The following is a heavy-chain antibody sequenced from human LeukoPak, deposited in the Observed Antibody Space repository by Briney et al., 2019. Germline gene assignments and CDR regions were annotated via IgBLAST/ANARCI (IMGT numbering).Heavy chain of an antibody. CDR3: ARSSGYHAFDI. Sequence: SETLSLTCTVSGGSISSSSYYWGWIRQPPGKGLEWIGSIYYSGSTYYNPSLKSRVTISVDTSKNQFSLKLSSVTAADTAVYYCARSSGYHAFDIWGQGTMVTVSS. CDR1: GGSISSSSYY. V-gene: IGHV4-39*07. D-gene: IGHD3-22*01. CDR2: IYYSGST. J-gene: IGHJ3*02.